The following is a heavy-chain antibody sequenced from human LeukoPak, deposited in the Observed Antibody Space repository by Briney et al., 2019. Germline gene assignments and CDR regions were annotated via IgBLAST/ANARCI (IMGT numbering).Heavy chain of an antibody. CDR1: GGSISNTNW. V-gene: IGHV4-4*02. D-gene: IGHD2-8*01. J-gene: IGHJ4*02. Sequence: PSETLSLTCGASGGSISNTNWWSWVRQPPGRGLEWIAEISLTGITHYNPSLESRVTVSLDKSKNQLSLNLTSVTAADTAVYYCSRENGAFSPFGYWGQGTLVTVLS. CDR2: ISLTGIT. CDR3: SRENGAFSPFGY.